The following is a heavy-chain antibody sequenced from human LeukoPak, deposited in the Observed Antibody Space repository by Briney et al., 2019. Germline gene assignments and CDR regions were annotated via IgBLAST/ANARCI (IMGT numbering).Heavy chain of an antibody. D-gene: IGHD6-13*01. CDR2: IYYSGST. Sequence: SETLSLTCTVSGGSISSYYWSWIRQPPGKALEWIGYIYYSGSTNYNPSLRSRVTISVDTSKNQFSLRLNSVTAADTALYYCARMRRGSSYPYHSDYWGQGILVTVSS. CDR3: ARMRRGSSYPYHSDY. CDR1: GGSISSYY. V-gene: IGHV4-59*01. J-gene: IGHJ4*02.